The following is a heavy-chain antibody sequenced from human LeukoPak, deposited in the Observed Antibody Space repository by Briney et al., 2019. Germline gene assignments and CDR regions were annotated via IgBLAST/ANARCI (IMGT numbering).Heavy chain of an antibody. D-gene: IGHD3-10*01. V-gene: IGHV3-11*06. CDR2: ISSSSSYT. Sequence: GGSLRLSCAASGFTFSDYYMSWIRQAPGKGLEWVSYISSSSSYTNYADSVKGRFTISRDNAKNSLYLQMNSLRAEDTAVYYCARDRVRGVIITSSVPFDDWGQGTLVTVSS. J-gene: IGHJ4*02. CDR1: GFTFSDYY. CDR3: ARDRVRGVIITSSVPFDD.